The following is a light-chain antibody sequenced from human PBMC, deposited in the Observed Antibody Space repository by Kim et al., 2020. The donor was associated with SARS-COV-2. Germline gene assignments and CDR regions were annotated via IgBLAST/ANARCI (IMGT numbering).Light chain of an antibody. CDR2: AAS. CDR3: QQYYSYPIT. CDR1: QGISSY. J-gene: IGKJ3*01. Sequence: ASTGDRVNITCRASQGISSYLAWYQQKPGKAPKLLIYAASTLQSGVPSRFSGSGSGTDFTLTISCLQSEDFATYYCQQYYSYPITFGPGTKVDIK. V-gene: IGKV1-8*01.